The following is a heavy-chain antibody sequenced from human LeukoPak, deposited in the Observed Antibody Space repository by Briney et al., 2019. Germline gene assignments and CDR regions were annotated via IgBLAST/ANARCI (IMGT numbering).Heavy chain of an antibody. CDR3: TREVRYTRHYDY. CDR2: INTSTGGT. Sequence: ASVKVSCTASGYTFTSFFIHWVRRPHGQGLERMGWINTSTGGTTFAQRFQGRVTMTRDTSISTAYLDLSGLTSDDTAIYYCTREVRYTRHYDYWGQGTPVTVSS. D-gene: IGHD3-16*02. J-gene: IGHJ4*02. V-gene: IGHV1-2*02. CDR1: GYTFTSFF.